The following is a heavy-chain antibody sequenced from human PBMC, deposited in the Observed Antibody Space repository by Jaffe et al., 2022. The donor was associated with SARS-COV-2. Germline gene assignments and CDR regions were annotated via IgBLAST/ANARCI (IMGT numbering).Heavy chain of an antibody. CDR1: GFTFSSYG. D-gene: IGHD6-6*01. Sequence: QVQLVESGGGVVQPGRSLRLSCAASGFTFSSYGMHWVRQAPGKGLEWVAVIWYDGSNKYYADSVKGRFTISRDNSKNTLYLQMNSLRAEDTAVYYCARDPNPYFIAARFEGDFDYWGQGTLVTVSS. CDR2: IWYDGSNK. V-gene: IGHV3-33*01. CDR3: ARDPNPYFIAARFEGDFDY. J-gene: IGHJ4*02.